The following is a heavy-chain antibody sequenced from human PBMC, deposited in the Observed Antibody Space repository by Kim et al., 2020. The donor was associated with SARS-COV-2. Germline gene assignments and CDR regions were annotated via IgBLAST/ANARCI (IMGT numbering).Heavy chain of an antibody. V-gene: IGHV3-23*01. CDR3: AKGPETYYDFWSGSQGDY. Sequence: GRFTISRDNSKTTLYLKMNSLRAEDTAVYYCAKGPETYYDFWSGSQGDYWGQGTLVTVSS. J-gene: IGHJ4*02. D-gene: IGHD3-3*01.